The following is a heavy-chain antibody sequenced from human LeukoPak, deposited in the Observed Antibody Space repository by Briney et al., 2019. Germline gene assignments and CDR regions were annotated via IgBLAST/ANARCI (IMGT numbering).Heavy chain of an antibody. CDR3: ASSISSSLGYYYYMDV. CDR1: GGSISSSSYY. Sequence: SETLSLTCTVSGGSISSSSYYWDWIRQPPVKGLEWIGSIYYSGSTYYNPSLKSRVTISVDTSKNQFSLKLSSVTAADTAVYYCASSISSSLGYYYYMDVWGKGTTVTISS. J-gene: IGHJ6*03. V-gene: IGHV4-39*01. CDR2: IYYSGST. D-gene: IGHD6-6*01.